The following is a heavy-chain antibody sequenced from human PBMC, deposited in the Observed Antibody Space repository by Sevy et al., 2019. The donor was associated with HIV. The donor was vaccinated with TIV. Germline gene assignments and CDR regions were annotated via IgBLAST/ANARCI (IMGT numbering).Heavy chain of an antibody. D-gene: IGHD1-26*01. CDR1: GFTVSSNY. J-gene: IGHJ3*02. Sequence: GGSLRLSCAASGFTVSSNYMSWIRQAPGKGLEWVSVIYSGGSTYYADSVKGRFTISRDNSKNTLYLQMNSLRAEDTAVYYCARGMDGNDAFDIWGQRTMVTVSS. CDR3: ARGMDGNDAFDI. CDR2: IYSGGST. V-gene: IGHV3-53*01.